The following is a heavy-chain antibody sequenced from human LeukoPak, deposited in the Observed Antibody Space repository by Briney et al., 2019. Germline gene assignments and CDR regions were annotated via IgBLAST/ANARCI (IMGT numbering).Heavy chain of an antibody. D-gene: IGHD5-24*01. CDR2: INPNSGGT. J-gene: IGHJ4*02. Sequence: ASVKVSCKASGYTFIGYYIHWVRQAPGQGLEWMGWINPNSGGTYFAQKFQGRVTMTRDTSISTAYMGLSRLRSDDTAVYYCAKAHTIRANDYWGQGTLVIVSS. CDR3: AKAHTIRANDY. CDR1: GYTFIGYY. V-gene: IGHV1-2*02.